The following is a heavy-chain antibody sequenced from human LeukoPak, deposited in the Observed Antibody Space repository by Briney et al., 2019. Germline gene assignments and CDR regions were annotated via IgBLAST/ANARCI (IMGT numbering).Heavy chain of an antibody. CDR3: ARSGGDY. Sequence: SETPSLTCTVSGGSISSYYWSWIRQPPGKGLEWIGYIYYSGSTNYNPSLKGRVTISVDTSKNQFSLKLSSVTAADTAVYYCARSGGDYWGQGTLVTVSS. D-gene: IGHD4-23*01. J-gene: IGHJ4*02. V-gene: IGHV4-59*01. CDR1: GGSISSYY. CDR2: IYYSGST.